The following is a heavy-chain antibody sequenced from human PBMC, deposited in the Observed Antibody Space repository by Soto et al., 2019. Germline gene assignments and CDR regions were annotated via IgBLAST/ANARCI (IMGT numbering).Heavy chain of an antibody. CDR3: ARSFAVTPNWFDP. CDR1: GGTFSSYT. J-gene: IGHJ5*02. Sequence: QVQLVQSGAEVKKPGSSVKVSCKASGGTFSSYTISWVRQAPGQGLEWMGRIIPILGIANYAQKFQGRVKITADKSTSTAYMELSSLRSEDTAVYYFARSFAVTPNWFDPWGQGTLVTVSS. CDR2: IIPILGIA. D-gene: IGHD4-17*01. V-gene: IGHV1-69*02.